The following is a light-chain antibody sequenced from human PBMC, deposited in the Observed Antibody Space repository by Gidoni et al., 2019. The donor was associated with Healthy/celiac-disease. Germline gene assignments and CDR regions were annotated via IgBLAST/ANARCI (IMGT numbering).Light chain of an antibody. CDR3: QQYGSSLIT. J-gene: IGKJ5*01. CDR1: QSVSSSY. Sequence: EIVLTQSPGTLSLSPGGRATLSCRASQSVSSSYLAWYQQKPGQAPSLLIYGASSRATGIPDRFSGSGSGTDFTLTISRLEPEDFAVYYCQQYGSSLITFGQGTRLEIK. V-gene: IGKV3-20*01. CDR2: GAS.